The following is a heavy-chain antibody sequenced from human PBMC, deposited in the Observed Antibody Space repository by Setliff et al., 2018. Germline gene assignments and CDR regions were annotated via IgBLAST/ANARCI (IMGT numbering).Heavy chain of an antibody. CDR2: ISAYSEDT. Sequence: ASVKVSCKASGHTFITFGISWVRQAPGQGLEWMGWISAYSEDTKYAEKFQGRVTMTMDTSTGTAYMELRSLRSDDTAVYICAYDSSGYYPGYWGQGTLVTVSS. J-gene: IGHJ4*02. CDR3: AYDSSGYYPGY. CDR1: GHTFITFG. V-gene: IGHV1-18*01. D-gene: IGHD3-22*01.